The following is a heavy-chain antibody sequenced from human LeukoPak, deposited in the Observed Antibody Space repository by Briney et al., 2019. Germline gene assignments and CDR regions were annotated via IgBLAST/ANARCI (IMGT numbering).Heavy chain of an antibody. CDR1: GFTFSSNG. V-gene: IGHV3-33*01. CDR3: ARAGYSSTPWTYGVDV. CDR2: IWHDGSNK. Sequence: GRSLRLSCAASGFTFSSNGMHCVRQAPGKGLEWVAVIWHDGSNKYYTDSVKGRFTISRDNSKNTLSLQMNSLRAEDTAVYYCARAGYSSTPWTYGVDVWGQGTTVTVSS. D-gene: IGHD6-13*01. J-gene: IGHJ6*02.